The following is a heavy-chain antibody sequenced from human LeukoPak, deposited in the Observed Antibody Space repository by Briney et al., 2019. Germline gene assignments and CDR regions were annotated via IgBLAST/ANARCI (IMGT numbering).Heavy chain of an antibody. CDR1: GFSLSTSGMY. Sequence: SGPTLVNPTRTLTLTCTCSGFSLSTSGMYVSWIRQPPVKALEWLARIDWDDAKYYSTSLKTRLTISKDTSKNQVVLTMTNMDPVDTATYYCARENNYGYDYWGQGTLVTVSS. J-gene: IGHJ4*02. CDR3: ARENNYGYDY. V-gene: IGHV2-70*11. D-gene: IGHD5-18*01. CDR2: IDWDDAK.